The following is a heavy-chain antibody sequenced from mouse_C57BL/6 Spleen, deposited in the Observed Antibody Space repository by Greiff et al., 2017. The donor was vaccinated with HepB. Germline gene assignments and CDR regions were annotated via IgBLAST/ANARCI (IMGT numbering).Heavy chain of an antibody. V-gene: IGHV1-69*01. CDR3: ARRDYGSSYLDV. J-gene: IGHJ1*03. CDR2: IDPSDSYT. Sequence: QVQLQQPGAELVMPGASVKLSCKASGYTFTSYWMHWVKQRPGQGLEWIGEIDPSDSYTNYNQKFKGKSTLTVDKSSSTAYMQLSSLTSEDAAVYYCARRDYGSSYLDVWGTGTTVTVSA. CDR1: GYTFTSYW. D-gene: IGHD1-1*01.